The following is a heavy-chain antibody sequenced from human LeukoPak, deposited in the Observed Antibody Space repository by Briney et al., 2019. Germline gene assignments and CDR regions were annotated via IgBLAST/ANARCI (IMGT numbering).Heavy chain of an antibody. CDR2: INPNSGGT. D-gene: IGHD3-22*01. CDR3: ATAYYYDSSGYKYCFGY. Sequence: ASVKVSCKASGYTFTGYYMHWVRQAPGQGLEWMGRINPNSGGTNYAQKFQGRVTMTRDTSISIAYMELSRLRSDDTAVYYCATAYYYDSSGYKYCFGYWGQGTLVTVSS. J-gene: IGHJ4*02. CDR1: GYTFTGYY. V-gene: IGHV1-2*06.